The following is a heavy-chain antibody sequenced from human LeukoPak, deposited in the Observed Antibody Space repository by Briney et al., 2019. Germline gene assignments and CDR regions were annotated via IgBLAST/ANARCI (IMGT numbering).Heavy chain of an antibody. CDR2: ISGSGGST. J-gene: IGHJ4*02. CDR1: GFTFSSYA. Sequence: GGSLRLSSAASGFTFSSYAMSWVRQAPGKGLEWVSAISGSGGSTYYADSVKGRFTISRDNSKNTLYLQMNSLRAEDTAVYYCAKIGVRYFDWLLGHFDYWGQGTLVTVSS. D-gene: IGHD3-9*01. V-gene: IGHV3-23*01. CDR3: AKIGVRYFDWLLGHFDY.